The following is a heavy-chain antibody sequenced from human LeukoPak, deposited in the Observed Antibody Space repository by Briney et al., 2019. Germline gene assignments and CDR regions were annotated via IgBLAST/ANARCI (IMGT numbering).Heavy chain of an antibody. V-gene: IGHV3-7*05. Sequence: LGGSLRLSCAASGFTFTNSWMSWVRQSGGKGLEWVANINQDGSQTDYLDSVKGRFTVSRDNARNSLYLQMNSLRAEDTAVYYCVRHINYWGQGTLVTVSS. CDR1: GFTFTNSW. CDR3: VRHINY. D-gene: IGHD2-21*01. CDR2: INQDGSQT. J-gene: IGHJ4*02.